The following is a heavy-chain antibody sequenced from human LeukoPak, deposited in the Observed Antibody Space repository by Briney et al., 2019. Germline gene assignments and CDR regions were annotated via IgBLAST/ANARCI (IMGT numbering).Heavy chain of an antibody. Sequence: GGSLRLSCAASGFTFTGYWMVWVRQAPGKGLEWVANIKHDGSQKHYVDSVKGRFTISRDNAKKSLYLQMNNLRAEDTGVYYCAREDWGPDYWGQGTLVTVSS. CDR1: GFTFTGYW. D-gene: IGHD7-27*01. V-gene: IGHV3-7*01. J-gene: IGHJ4*02. CDR2: IKHDGSQK. CDR3: AREDWGPDY.